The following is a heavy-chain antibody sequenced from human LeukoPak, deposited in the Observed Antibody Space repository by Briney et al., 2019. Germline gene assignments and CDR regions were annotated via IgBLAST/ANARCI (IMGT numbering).Heavy chain of an antibody. CDR2: INPSGGST. V-gene: IGHV1-46*01. CDR1: GGTFSSYA. Sequence: GSSVKVSCKASGGTFSSYAISWVRQAPGQGLEWMGIINPSGGSTSYAQKFQGRVTMTRDTSTSTVYMELSSLRSEDTAVYYCARDLDPDSGYAFDIWGQGTMVTVSS. CDR3: ARDLDPDSGYAFDI. J-gene: IGHJ3*02. D-gene: IGHD3-22*01.